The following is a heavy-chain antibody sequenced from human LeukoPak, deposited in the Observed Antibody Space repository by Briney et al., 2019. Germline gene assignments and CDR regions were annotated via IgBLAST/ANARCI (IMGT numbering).Heavy chain of an antibody. J-gene: IGHJ6*02. CDR3: AREDAAGGSGSYYYYSYYGTDV. D-gene: IGHD3-10*01. V-gene: IGHV3-30-3*01. Sequence: PGGSLRLSCAASGFTFSNYAMHWVRQAPGKGLEWVAVISYDGSNKYYADSVKGRFTISRDNSKNTLYLQMNSLRAEDTAVYYCAREDAAGGSGSYYYYSYYGTDVWGQGTKVTVSS. CDR2: ISYDGSNK. CDR1: GFTFSNYA.